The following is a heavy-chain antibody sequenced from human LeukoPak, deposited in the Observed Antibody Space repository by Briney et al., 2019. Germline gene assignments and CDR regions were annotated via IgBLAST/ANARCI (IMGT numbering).Heavy chain of an antibody. D-gene: IGHD5-18*01. CDR1: GYTFTAYY. CDR2: INPNSGGT. J-gene: IGHJ5*02. Sequence: GASVKVSCKASGYTFTAYYVYWVRQAPGQGLEWMGWINPNSGGTNYAQKFQGRVTMTRDTSISTAHMELSRLRSDDTAVYYCARATDTAMVTGWFDPWGQGTLVTVSS. CDR3: ARATDTAMVTGWFDP. V-gene: IGHV1-2*02.